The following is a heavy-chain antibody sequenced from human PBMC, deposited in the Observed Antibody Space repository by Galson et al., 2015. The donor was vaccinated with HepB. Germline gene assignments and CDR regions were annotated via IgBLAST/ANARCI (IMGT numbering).Heavy chain of an antibody. CDR3: ARSFAVPGRGSDFGPDV. CDR2: INPSGGSS. V-gene: IGHV1-46*01. J-gene: IGHJ6*01. D-gene: IGHD6-19*01. Sequence: SVKVSCKASGYTFTTYYLHWVRQAPGQGLEWMGIINPSGGSSSYAQKFQGRVTMTRDTSTSTVYMELSSLKSEDTAIYYCARSFAVPGRGSDFGPDVWGQGTAVSVSS. CDR1: GYTFTTYY.